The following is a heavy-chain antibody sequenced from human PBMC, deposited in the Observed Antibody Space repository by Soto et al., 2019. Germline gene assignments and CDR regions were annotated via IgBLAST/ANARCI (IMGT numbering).Heavy chain of an antibody. Sequence: QVQLVESGGGVVQPGRSLRLSCAASGFSISRSAMHWVRQAPGKGLEWVAVIAYDGGNRWYADSAKGRFTISRDNSKNTVYLQMSSLRGEDTAVYYCARALQAGTDNVNWFAPWGQGTLVTVSS. CDR1: GFSISRSA. V-gene: IGHV3-30*04. D-gene: IGHD1-1*01. CDR3: ARALQAGTDNVNWFAP. CDR2: IAYDGGNR. J-gene: IGHJ5*02.